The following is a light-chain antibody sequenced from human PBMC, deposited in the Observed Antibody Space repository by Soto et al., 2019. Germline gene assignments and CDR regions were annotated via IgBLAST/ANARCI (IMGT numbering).Light chain of an antibody. V-gene: IGLV1-40*01. J-gene: IGLJ3*02. CDR2: GNN. CDR1: SSNIGAGYD. CDR3: AAWDDSLNGPL. Sequence: QSVLTQPPSVSGAPGQRVTISCTGSSSNIGAGYDVHWYQQLPGTAPKLLIYGNNNRPSGVSDRYSGSKSGTSASLAVSGLQSEDEADYYCAAWDDSLNGPLFGGGTKVTVL.